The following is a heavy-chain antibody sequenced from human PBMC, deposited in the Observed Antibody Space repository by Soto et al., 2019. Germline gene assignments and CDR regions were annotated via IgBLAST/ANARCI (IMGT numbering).Heavy chain of an antibody. V-gene: IGHV1-69*01. CDR1: GGTFSSYA. D-gene: IGHD4-17*01. CDR3: ARVRGDYPERDDAFDI. Sequence: QVQLVQSGAEVKKPGSSVKVSCKASGGTFSSYAISWVRQAPGQGLEWMGGIIPIFGTANYAQKFQGRVTITADESTSTAYMELSSLRSEDTAVYCCARVRGDYPERDDAFDIWGQGTMVTVSS. J-gene: IGHJ3*02. CDR2: IIPIFGTA.